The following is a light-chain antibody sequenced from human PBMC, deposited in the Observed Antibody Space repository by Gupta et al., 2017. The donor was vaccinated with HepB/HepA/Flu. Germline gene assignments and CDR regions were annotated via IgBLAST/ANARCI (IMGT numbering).Light chain of an antibody. CDR1: KLGSKY. CDR3: QAWDSRSHVV. Sequence: SYELIQPPSVSVSPGQTASITCSGDKLGSKYSYWYQQRPGQSPLLIIYHDTKRPSGIPERFSGSSSGNTATLTISGTQATDEADYYCQAWDSRSHVVFGGGTKLTVL. V-gene: IGLV3-1*01. J-gene: IGLJ2*01. CDR2: HDT.